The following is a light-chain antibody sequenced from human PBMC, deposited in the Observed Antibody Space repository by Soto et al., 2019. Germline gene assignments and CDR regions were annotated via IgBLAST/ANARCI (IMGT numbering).Light chain of an antibody. Sequence: QSVLTQPASVSGSPGQSITISCTGTSSDVGDYSYVSWYQQHPGKAPKVLIYAVSNRPSGVSNRFSGSKSGNTASLTISGLQAEDEADSYCSSYTSSNTWVFGGGTKLTVL. J-gene: IGLJ3*02. CDR3: SSYTSSNTWV. V-gene: IGLV2-14*01. CDR2: AVS. CDR1: SSDVGDYSY.